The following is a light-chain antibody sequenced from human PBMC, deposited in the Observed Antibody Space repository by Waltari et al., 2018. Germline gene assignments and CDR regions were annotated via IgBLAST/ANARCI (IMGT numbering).Light chain of an antibody. J-gene: IGLJ1*01. CDR3: NSYSTSSTFV. Sequence: QSALTQPASVSGSPGQSITISCTGSNSDVGGYNFVSWYQQHPGKALKLMIYDGSTGPSGVSNRFSGSKSGTTASLTISGLQPEDAAYYYCNSYSTSSTFVFGTGTRVTVL. CDR2: DGS. CDR1: NSDVGGYNF. V-gene: IGLV2-14*01.